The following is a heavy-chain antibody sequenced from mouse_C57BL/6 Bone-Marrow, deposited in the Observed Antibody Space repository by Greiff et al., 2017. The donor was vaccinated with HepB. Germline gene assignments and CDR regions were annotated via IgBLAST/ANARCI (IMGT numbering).Heavy chain of an antibody. D-gene: IGHD1-1*01. J-gene: IGHJ4*01. CDR1: GFTFNTYA. CDR2: IRSKSSNYAT. V-gene: IGHV10-3*01. Sequence: EVKLVESGGGLVQPKGSLKLSCAASGFTFNTYAMHWVRQAPGKGLEWVARIRSKSSNYATYYADSVKDRFTISRDDSQSMLYLQMNNLKTEDTAMYYCVREGVYYGSSYEAMDYWGQGTSVTVSS. CDR3: VREGVYYGSSYEAMDY.